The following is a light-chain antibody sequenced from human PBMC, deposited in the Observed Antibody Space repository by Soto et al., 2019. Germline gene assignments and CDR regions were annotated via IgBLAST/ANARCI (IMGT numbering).Light chain of an antibody. CDR1: QRISSN. V-gene: IGKV3-15*01. CDR2: GAS. Sequence: DIVLTQSPATLSLSPGERATLSCRASQRISSNLAWYQQKPGQPPRLLIYGASTRATGIPARFSGSGSGTEFTLTISSLQSEDFAVYYCQQYNNWPPWTFGQGTKVDIK. J-gene: IGKJ1*01. CDR3: QQYNNWPPWT.